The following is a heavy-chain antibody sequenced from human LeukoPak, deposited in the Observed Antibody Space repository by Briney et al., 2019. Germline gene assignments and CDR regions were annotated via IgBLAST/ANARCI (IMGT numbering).Heavy chain of an antibody. J-gene: IGHJ6*03. CDR2: IYYSGGST. CDR1: GASVTSHY. CDR3: ARVVEDSTGYYPHYYYFYYMDV. D-gene: IGHD3-22*01. V-gene: IGHV4-59*02. Sequence: PSETLSLTCSVSGASVTSHYWSWIRQPPGKRLEWIGYIYYSGGSTNYNPSPKSRVTISLDTSKNYFSLRLTSVTAADTAVYYCARVVEDSTGYYPHYYYFYYMDVWGEGTTVTVSS.